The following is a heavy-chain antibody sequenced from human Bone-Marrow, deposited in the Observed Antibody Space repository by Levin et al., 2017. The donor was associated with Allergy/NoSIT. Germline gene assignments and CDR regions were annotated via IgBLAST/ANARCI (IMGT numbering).Heavy chain of an antibody. V-gene: IGHV1-18*01. CDR2: INTYSGDA. D-gene: IGHD1-26*01. CDR1: GYSFVSYG. J-gene: IGHJ4*02. Sequence: PGGSLRLSCEASGYSFVSYGISWVRQAPGQGLEWMGWINTYSGDATYAEMLQGRVTMTRDTSTTTAYMELRSLTSDDTAVYYCARTSDIVGATYSYWGQGTLVTVSS. CDR3: ARTSDIVGATYSY.